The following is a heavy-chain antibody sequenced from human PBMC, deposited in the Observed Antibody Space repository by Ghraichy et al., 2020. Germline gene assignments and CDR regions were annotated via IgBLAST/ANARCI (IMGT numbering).Heavy chain of an antibody. CDR1: GYTFTGYY. D-gene: IGHD3-22*01. J-gene: IGHJ3*02. CDR2: INPNSGGT. V-gene: IGHV1-2*04. Sequence: ASVKVSCKASGYTFTGYYMHWVRQAPGQGLEWMGWINPNSGGTNYAQKFQGWVTMTRDTSISTAYMELSRLRSDDTAVYYCARDGAQSVDYYDSSGDAFDIWGQGTMVTVSS. CDR3: ARDGAQSVDYYDSSGDAFDI.